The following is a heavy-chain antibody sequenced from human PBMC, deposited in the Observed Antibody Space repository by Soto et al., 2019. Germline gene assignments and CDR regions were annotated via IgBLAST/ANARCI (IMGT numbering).Heavy chain of an antibody. CDR3: ARGLVVVSATYWYFDL. J-gene: IGHJ2*01. V-gene: IGHV1-8*01. Sequence: QVQLVQSGAEVKKPGASVKVSCKASGYTFTSYDINWVRQAAGQGLEWIGWMNPNSGKAVYAQKFQGRITMAGNTSISTAYMELSILRSDDTAVYFCARGLVVVSATYWYFDLWGRGTLVTVSP. D-gene: IGHD2-15*01. CDR2: MNPNSGKA. CDR1: GYTFTSYD.